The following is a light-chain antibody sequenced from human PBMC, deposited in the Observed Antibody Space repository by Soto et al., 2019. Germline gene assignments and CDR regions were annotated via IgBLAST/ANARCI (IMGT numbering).Light chain of an antibody. Sequence: EIIMTQSPATLSVSPGERVTLSCRPSQGVGSTLAWYQQQPGQAPRLLIYDAYIRASGVPARFSGSGSGTEFTLTISGLQSEDFAVYFCQHYKTWPLAFGGGTKVEIK. CDR3: QHYKTWPLA. CDR2: DAY. J-gene: IGKJ4*01. CDR1: QGVGST. V-gene: IGKV3-15*01.